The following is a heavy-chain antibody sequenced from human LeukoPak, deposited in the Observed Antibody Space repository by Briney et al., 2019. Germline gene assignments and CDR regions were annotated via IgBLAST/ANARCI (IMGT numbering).Heavy chain of an antibody. D-gene: IGHD5-18*01. V-gene: IGHV4-4*07. CDR1: GGSISSYY. J-gene: IGHJ6*03. CDR2: IYTSGST. CDR3: ARDNHGYSYGSGWHYYYYMDV. Sequence: SETLSLTCTVSGGSISSYYWNWIRQPAGKGLEWIGRIYTSGSTNYNPSLKSRVTMSVDTSKNQFSLKLSSVTAADTAVYYCARDNHGYSYGSGWHYYYYMDVWGKGTTVTVSS.